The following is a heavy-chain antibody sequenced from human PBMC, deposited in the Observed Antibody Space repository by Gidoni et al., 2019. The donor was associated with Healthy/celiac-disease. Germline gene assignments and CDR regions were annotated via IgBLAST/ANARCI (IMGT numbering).Heavy chain of an antibody. CDR3: ARGLDYGDYFWFDP. CDR2: IIPIVGTA. D-gene: IGHD4-17*01. Sequence: QVQLVQSGAEVKKPGSSVKVSCKASGGTFSSYAISCVRQAPGHGRGWMGGIIPIVGTANYAQKFQGRVTITADESTSTAYMELSSLRSEDTAVYYCARGLDYGDYFWFDPWGQGTLVTVSS. V-gene: IGHV1-69*01. CDR1: GGTFSSYA. J-gene: IGHJ5*02.